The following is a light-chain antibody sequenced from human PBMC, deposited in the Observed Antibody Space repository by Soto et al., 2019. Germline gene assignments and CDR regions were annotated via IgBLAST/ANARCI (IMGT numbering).Light chain of an antibody. Sequence: ALTQPASVSGSPGQSITSSCTGTSSDVGGYNYVSWYQQHSGKAPKLMIYDVSNRPSGVSNRFSGSKSGNTASLTISGLQAEDEADFYCGSYASSSTLYVFGTGTKVTVL. V-gene: IGLV2-14*01. J-gene: IGLJ1*01. CDR3: GSYASSSTLYV. CDR1: SSDVGGYNY. CDR2: DVS.